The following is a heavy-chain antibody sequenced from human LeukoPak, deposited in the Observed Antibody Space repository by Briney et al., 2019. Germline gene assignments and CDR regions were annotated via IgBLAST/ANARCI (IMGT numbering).Heavy chain of an antibody. D-gene: IGHD6-13*01. CDR2: ISSSSSTI. CDR3: VRAAAAGQYRSFEY. V-gene: IGHV3-48*01. Sequence: PGGSLRLSCAASGFTFSSYSMNWVRQAPGKGPEWVSYISSSSSTIYYADSVKGRFTISRDNAKNSLYLQMNSLRAEDTAVYYCVRAAAAGQYRSFEYWGQGTLVTVSS. J-gene: IGHJ4*02. CDR1: GFTFSSYS.